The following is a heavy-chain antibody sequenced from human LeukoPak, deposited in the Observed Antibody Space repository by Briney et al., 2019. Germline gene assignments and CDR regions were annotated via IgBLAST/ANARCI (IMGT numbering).Heavy chain of an antibody. V-gene: IGHV4-34*01. D-gene: IGHD6-13*01. CDR1: GGSFSGYY. Sequence: PSETLSLTCAVYGGSFSGYYWSWIRQPPGKGLEWIGEINHSGSTNYNPSLKSRVTISVDTSKNQFSVKLSSVTAADTAVYYCARDRYQVAAGYNYYHYMDVWGKGTTVTVSS. CDR3: ARDRYQVAAGYNYYHYMDV. CDR2: INHSGST. J-gene: IGHJ6*03.